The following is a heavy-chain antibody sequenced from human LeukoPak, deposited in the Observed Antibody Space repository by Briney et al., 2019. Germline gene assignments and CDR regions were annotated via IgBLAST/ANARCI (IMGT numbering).Heavy chain of an antibody. V-gene: IGHV4-34*01. CDR3: ARGIYYYDSSAYSYYFDY. J-gene: IGHJ4*02. D-gene: IGHD3-22*01. Sequence: SETLSLTCAVYGGSFSGYYWSWIRQPPGKGLEWIGEINHSGSTNYNPSLKSRVTISVDTSKTQFSLKLSSVTAADTAVYYCARGIYYYDSSAYSYYFDYWGQGTLVTVSS. CDR2: INHSGST. CDR1: GGSFSGYY.